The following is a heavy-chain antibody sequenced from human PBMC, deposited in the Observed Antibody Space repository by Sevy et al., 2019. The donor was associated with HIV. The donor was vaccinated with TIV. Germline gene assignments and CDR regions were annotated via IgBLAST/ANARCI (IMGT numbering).Heavy chain of an antibody. Sequence: GGSLRLSCAASGFTFSSYSMNWVRQAPGKGLEWVSYISSSSSTIYYADSVKGLFKISSDNAKNSLYLHMNSLRDEDTAVYYCPRDQDILYIARVQLWPYYFDYWGQGTLATVSS. V-gene: IGHV3-48*02. CDR1: GFTFSSYS. CDR2: ISSSSSTI. D-gene: IGHD5-18*01. CDR3: PRDQDILYIARVQLWPYYFDY. J-gene: IGHJ4*02.